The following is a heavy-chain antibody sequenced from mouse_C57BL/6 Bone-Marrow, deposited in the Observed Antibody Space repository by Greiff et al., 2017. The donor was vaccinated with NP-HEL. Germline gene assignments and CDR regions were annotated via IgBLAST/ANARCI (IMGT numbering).Heavy chain of an antibody. CDR1: GYTFTSYW. D-gene: IGHD1-1*01. Sequence: VQLQQPGAELVRPGTSVKFSCKASGYTFTSYWMHWVKQRPGQGLEWIGVIDPSDSYTNYNQKFKGKATLTVDSSSSTAYMQLSSLTSEDSAVYYCARSYYGTPWGQGTTLTVSS. CDR2: IDPSDSYT. J-gene: IGHJ2*01. CDR3: ARSYYGTP. V-gene: IGHV1-59*01.